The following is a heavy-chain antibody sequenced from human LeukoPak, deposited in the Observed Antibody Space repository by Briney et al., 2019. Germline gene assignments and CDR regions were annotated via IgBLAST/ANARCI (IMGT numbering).Heavy chain of an antibody. CDR1: GGSISSSSYY. Sequence: SETLSLTCTVSGGSISSSSYYWGWIRQPPGKGLEWIGSIYYSGSTYYNPSLKSRVTISVDTSKNQFSLKLSSVTAADTAVYYCARHSIGATTDFDYWGQGTPVTASS. CDR3: ARHSIGATTDFDY. CDR2: IYYSGST. D-gene: IGHD1-26*01. V-gene: IGHV4-39*01. J-gene: IGHJ4*02.